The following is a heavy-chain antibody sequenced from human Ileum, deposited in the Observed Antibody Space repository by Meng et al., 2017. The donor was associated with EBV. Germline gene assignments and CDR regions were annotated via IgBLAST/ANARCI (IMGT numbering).Heavy chain of an antibody. D-gene: IGHD6-19*01. CDR3: ARVGQWLPIDY. CDR1: GGSISSSTW. Sequence: QWQARKWGPVLVKPAGTCSLTCAVSGGSISSSTWWSWLRQPPGKGLEWIGEIYHSGSTNYNPSLKSRVTMSVDKSKNQFSLNLSSVTAADTAVYYCARVGQWLPIDYWGQGTLVTVSS. J-gene: IGHJ4*02. CDR2: IYHSGST. V-gene: IGHV4-4*02.